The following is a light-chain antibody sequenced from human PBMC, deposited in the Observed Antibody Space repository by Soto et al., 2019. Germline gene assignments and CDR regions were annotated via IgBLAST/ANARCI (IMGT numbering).Light chain of an antibody. V-gene: IGLV2-14*01. CDR1: SSDVGGYNY. J-gene: IGLJ2*01. Sequence: QSALTQPASVSGSPGQSITISCTGTSSDVGGYNYVSWYQQHPGKAPKLMIYEVSNRPSGVSNRFSGSKSGNTASLTISGVQAEDEADYYCSSYTSSSLVVFGGGTKLTVL. CDR3: SSYTSSSLVV. CDR2: EVS.